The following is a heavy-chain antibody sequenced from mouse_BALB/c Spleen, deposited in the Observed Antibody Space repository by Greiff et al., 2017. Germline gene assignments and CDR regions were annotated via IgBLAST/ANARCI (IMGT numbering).Heavy chain of an antibody. J-gene: IGHJ2*01. Sequence: EVKLMESGGGLVQPGGSLKLSCAASGFTFSSYGMSWVRQTPDKRLELVATINSNGGSTYYPDSVKGRFTISRDNAKNTLYLQMSSLKSEDTAMYYCARDCYYGSSYNFDYWGQGTTLTVSS. D-gene: IGHD1-1*01. CDR1: GFTFSSYG. CDR3: ARDCYYGSSYNFDY. V-gene: IGHV5-6-3*01. CDR2: INSNGGST.